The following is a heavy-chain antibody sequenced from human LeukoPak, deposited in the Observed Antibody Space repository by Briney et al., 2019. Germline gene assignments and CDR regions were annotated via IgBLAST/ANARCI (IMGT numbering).Heavy chain of an antibody. CDR1: GFTFSSYA. J-gene: IGHJ4*02. CDR3: AKDRSSGNYEFDY. D-gene: IGHD1-26*01. V-gene: IGHV3-23*01. CDR2: ISDRGSGT. Sequence: GGSLRLSCAASGFTFSSYAMTWVRQAPGKGLECVSIISDRGSGTYYADSVKGRFTISRDNSKNTLYLQLNSLRVEDTAVYYCAKDRSSGNYEFDYWGQGTLVTVSS.